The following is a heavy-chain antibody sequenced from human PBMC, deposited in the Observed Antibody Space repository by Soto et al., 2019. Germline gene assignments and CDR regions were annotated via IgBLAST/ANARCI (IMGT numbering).Heavy chain of an antibody. V-gene: IGHV5-51*01. CDR1: GYSFTSYW. Sequence: RGESLKISCKGSGYSFTSYWIGWVRQMPGKGLEWMGIIYPGDSDTRYSPSFQGQVTISADKSISTAYLQWSSLKASDTAMYYCATTSYSSNYYYYGMDVWGQGTTVTV. CDR2: IYPGDSDT. J-gene: IGHJ6*02. CDR3: ATTSYSSNYYYYGMDV. D-gene: IGHD6-19*01.